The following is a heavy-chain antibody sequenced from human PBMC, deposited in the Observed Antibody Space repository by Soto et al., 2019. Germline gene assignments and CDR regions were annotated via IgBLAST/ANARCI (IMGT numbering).Heavy chain of an antibody. D-gene: IGHD2-2*02. J-gene: IGHJ6*02. CDR2: IIPIFGTA. Sequence: SVKVSCKASGGTFNSYAISWVRQAPGQGLEWMGGIIPIFGTANYAQKFQGRVTITADESTSTAYMELSSLRSEDTAVYYCARFYCISTSCYICDYYYGMEVWGQGTTVTVSS. V-gene: IGHV1-69*13. CDR3: ARFYCISTSCYICDYYYGMEV. CDR1: GGTFNSYA.